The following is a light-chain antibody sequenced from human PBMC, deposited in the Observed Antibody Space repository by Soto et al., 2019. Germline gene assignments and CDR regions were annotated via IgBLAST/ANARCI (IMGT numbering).Light chain of an antibody. CDR1: SGSIASNY. CDR3: QSYDSSSWV. Sequence: NFMLTQPHSVSESPGKTVTIYCTGSSGSIASNYVQWYQQRPGSAPTTVIYEDNQRPSGVPDRFSGSIDSSSNSASLTISGLKTEDEADHYCQSYDSSSWVFGGGTKLTVL. V-gene: IGLV6-57*02. J-gene: IGLJ3*02. CDR2: EDN.